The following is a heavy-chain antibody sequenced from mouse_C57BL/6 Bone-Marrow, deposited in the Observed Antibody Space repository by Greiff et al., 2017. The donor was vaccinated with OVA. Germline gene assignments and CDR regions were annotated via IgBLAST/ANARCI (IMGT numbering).Heavy chain of an antibody. Sequence: EVHLVESGGDLVKPGGSLKLSCAASGFTFSSYGMSWVRQTPDKRLEWVATISSGGSYTSYPDSVKGRFTISRDNAKNTLYLQMSSLESEDTAMYYCARRGRDGYPAWFAYWGQGTLVTVSA. V-gene: IGHV5-6*01. CDR3: ARRGRDGYPAWFAY. CDR1: GFTFSSYG. D-gene: IGHD2-3*01. CDR2: ISSGGSYT. J-gene: IGHJ3*01.